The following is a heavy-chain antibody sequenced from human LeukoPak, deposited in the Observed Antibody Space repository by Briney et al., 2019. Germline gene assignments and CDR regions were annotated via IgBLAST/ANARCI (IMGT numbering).Heavy chain of an antibody. CDR2: IYYSGST. CDR3: ARTSSGWYTFGY. CDR1: GGSNSSYY. D-gene: IGHD6-19*01. V-gene: IGHV4-59*01. J-gene: IGHJ4*02. Sequence: PSETLSLTCTVSGGSNSSYYWSWIRQPPGKGLEWIGYIYYSGSTNYNPSLKSRVTTSVDTSKNQFSLKLSSVPAAHTAVYYCARTSSGWYTFGYWGQGTLVTVSS.